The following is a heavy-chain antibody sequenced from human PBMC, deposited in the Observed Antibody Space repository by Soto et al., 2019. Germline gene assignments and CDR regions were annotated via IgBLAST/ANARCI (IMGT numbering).Heavy chain of an antibody. CDR3: AKDSTPYYCTNGVCPRSYYYYYGMDV. Sequence: GGSLRLSCAASGFTFSSYAMSWVRQAPGKGLEWVSAISGSGGSTYYADSVKGRFTISRDNSKNTLYLQMNSLRAEDTAVYYCAKDSTPYYCTNGVCPRSYYYYYGMDVWGQGTTVTVSS. D-gene: IGHD2-8*01. V-gene: IGHV3-23*01. CDR1: GFTFSSYA. CDR2: ISGSGGST. J-gene: IGHJ6*02.